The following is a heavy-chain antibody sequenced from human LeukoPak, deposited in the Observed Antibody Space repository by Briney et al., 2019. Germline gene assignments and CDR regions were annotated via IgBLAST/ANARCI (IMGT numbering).Heavy chain of an antibody. V-gene: IGHV4-38-2*02. CDR2: IYHDGGT. Sequence: PSETLSLTCTVSTHSVSADYYWGWIRQPPGKGLEWIGNIYHDGGTYYTPSLKSRVTISVDTSKNQFSLKLSSVTAADTAVYYCAREDMHPYYYYYYGMDVWGRGTTVTVSS. D-gene: IGHD2-15*01. CDR3: AREDMHPYYYYYYGMDV. CDR1: THSVSADYY. J-gene: IGHJ6*02.